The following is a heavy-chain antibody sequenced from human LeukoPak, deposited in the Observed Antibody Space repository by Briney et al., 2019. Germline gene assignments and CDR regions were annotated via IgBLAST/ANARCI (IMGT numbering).Heavy chain of an antibody. CDR2: ISSVSSSI. J-gene: IGHJ4*02. CDR1: GFTFSSYE. Sequence: GGSLRLSCAASGFTFSSYEMNWVRQAPGKGLEWVSYISSVSSSIFYADSVKGRFTISRDNSKNSLYLQMNSLRVEDTAVYYWARGGIAARFAYWGQGTLVTVSS. V-gene: IGHV3-48*03. D-gene: IGHD6-6*01. CDR3: ARGGIAARFAY.